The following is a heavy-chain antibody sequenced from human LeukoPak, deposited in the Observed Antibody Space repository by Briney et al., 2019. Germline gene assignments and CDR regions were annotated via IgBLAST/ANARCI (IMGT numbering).Heavy chain of an antibody. Sequence: SETLSLTCAVYGGSFSGYYWSWIRQPPGKGLEWIGEINHSGSTNYNPSLKSRVTISVGTSKNQFSLKLSSVTAADTAVYYCARGAPYDYVWGSYRYTVNWFDPWGQGTLVTVSS. CDR3: ARGAPYDYVWGSYRYTVNWFDP. CDR1: GGSFSGYY. J-gene: IGHJ5*02. V-gene: IGHV4-34*01. D-gene: IGHD3-16*02. CDR2: INHSGST.